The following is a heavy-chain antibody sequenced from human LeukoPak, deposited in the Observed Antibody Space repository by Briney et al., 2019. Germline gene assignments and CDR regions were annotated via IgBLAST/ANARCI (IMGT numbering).Heavy chain of an antibody. D-gene: IGHD2-15*01. Sequence: ASVKVSCKASGGTFSSYAISWVRQAPGHGLEWMGRIIPILGIANYAQKFQGRVTITAGKSTSTAYMELSSLRSEDTAVYYCARGISGGSLLFNWFDPWGQGTLVTVSS. J-gene: IGHJ5*02. CDR3: ARGISGGSLLFNWFDP. CDR2: IIPILGIA. V-gene: IGHV1-69*04. CDR1: GGTFSSYA.